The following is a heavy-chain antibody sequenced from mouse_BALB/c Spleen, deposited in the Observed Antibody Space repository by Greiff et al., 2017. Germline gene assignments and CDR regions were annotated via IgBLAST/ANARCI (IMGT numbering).Heavy chain of an antibody. D-gene: IGHD1-1*01. CDR1: GYTFTDYA. Sequence: VQLKQSGPELVRPGVSVKISCKGSGYTFTDYAMHWVKQSHAKSLEWIGVISIYYGNTNYNQKFKGKATMTVDKSSSTAYMELARLTSEDSAIYYCARSYYGSSSWFAYWGQGTLVTVSA. V-gene: IGHV1-67*01. J-gene: IGHJ3*01. CDR3: ARSYYGSSSWFAY. CDR2: ISIYYGNT.